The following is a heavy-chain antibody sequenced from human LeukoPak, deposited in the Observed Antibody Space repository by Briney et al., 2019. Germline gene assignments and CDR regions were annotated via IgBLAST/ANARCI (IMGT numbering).Heavy chain of an antibody. Sequence: GGSLRLSCAASGFTFSSYGMHWVRQAPGKGLEWVAVISYDGSNKYYADSVKGRFTIPRDNSKNTLYLQMNSLRAEDTAVYYCAKDNTGLGYYYYGMDVWGQGTTVTVSS. CDR3: AKDNTGLGYYYYGMDV. V-gene: IGHV3-30*18. J-gene: IGHJ6*02. CDR2: ISYDGSNK. CDR1: GFTFSSYG. D-gene: IGHD6-19*01.